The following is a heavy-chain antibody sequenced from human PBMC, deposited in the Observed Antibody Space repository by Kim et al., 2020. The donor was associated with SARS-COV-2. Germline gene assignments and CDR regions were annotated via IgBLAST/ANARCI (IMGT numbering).Heavy chain of an antibody. CDR2: GGAT. V-gene: IGHV3-49*02. J-gene: IGHJ4*02. Sequence: GGATEYAASMQGRFTISRDDSKSITYLQMNSLKTDDTAVYYCTRRHHFDYWGQGTLVTVSS. CDR3: TRRHHFDY.